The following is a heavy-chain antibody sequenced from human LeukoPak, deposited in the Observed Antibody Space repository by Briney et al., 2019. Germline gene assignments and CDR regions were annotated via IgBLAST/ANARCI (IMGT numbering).Heavy chain of an antibody. V-gene: IGHV3-23*01. CDR3: ASLVTNDAFDI. CDR1: GFTFSSYA. J-gene: IGHJ3*02. D-gene: IGHD3-9*01. Sequence: GGSLRLSCAASGFTFSSYAMSWVRQAPGKGLEWVSAISGSGGSTYYADSVKGRFTISRDNAKNSLYLQMNSLRAEDTAVYYCASLVTNDAFDIWGQGTMVTVSS. CDR2: ISGSGGST.